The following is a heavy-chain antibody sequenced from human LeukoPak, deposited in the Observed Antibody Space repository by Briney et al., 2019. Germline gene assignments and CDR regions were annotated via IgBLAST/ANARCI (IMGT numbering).Heavy chain of an antibody. J-gene: IGHJ6*03. V-gene: IGHV1-8*01. Sequence: SVKVSCKASVYTFTSYDINWVRQATGQGLEWMGWMNPNSGNTGYAQKFQGRVTMTRNTSISTAYMELSSLRSEDTAVYYCAKTGYSYGYYYYYYMDVWGKGTTVTVSS. CDR1: VYTFTSYD. CDR2: MNPNSGNT. D-gene: IGHD5-18*01. CDR3: AKTGYSYGYYYYYYMDV.